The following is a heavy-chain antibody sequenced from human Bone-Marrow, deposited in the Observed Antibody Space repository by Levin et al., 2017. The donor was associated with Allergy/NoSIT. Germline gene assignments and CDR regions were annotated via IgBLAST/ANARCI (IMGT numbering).Heavy chain of an antibody. D-gene: IGHD3-3*01. Sequence: KISCKASRDTFSSYGFAWVRQAHGQGLEWMGGIIPIRGSPNYAQKFQGRLTITADESTDTGYMELSSLRSEDTAVYYCATADHAFWSGYGFDTWGQGTLVTVSS. J-gene: IGHJ5*02. CDR2: IIPIRGSP. CDR1: RDTFSSYG. V-gene: IGHV1-69*01. CDR3: ATADHAFWSGYGFDT.